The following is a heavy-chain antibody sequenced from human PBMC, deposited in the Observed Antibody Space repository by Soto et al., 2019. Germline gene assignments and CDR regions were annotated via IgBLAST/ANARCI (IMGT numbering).Heavy chain of an antibody. CDR2: IIPIFGTA. CDR1: GGTFSSYA. J-gene: IGHJ4*02. V-gene: IGHV1-69*01. CDR3: ARASWNDNYYYYFDY. D-gene: IGHD1-1*01. Sequence: QVQLVQSGAEVKKPGSSVKVSCKASGGTFSSYAISWVRQAPGQGLEWMGGIIPIFGTANYAQKFQGRVTITADESTSTAYMELSRLRSEDTAVYYFARASWNDNYYYYFDYWGQGTLVTVSS.